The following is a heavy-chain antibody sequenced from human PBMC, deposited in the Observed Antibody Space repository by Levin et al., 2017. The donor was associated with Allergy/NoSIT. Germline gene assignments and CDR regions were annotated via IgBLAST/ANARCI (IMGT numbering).Heavy chain of an antibody. D-gene: IGHD3-10*01. J-gene: IGHJ4*02. V-gene: IGHV3-73*01. CDR3: TRRAAGWFGEPGFDY. Sequence: GGSLRLSCAVSGFTFSGSAMHWVRQASGKGLEWVGRIRSKANSYATAYAASVKGRFTISRDDSKNTAYLQMNSLKTEDTAVYYCTRRAAGWFGEPGFDYWGQGTLVTVSS. CDR1: GFTFSGSA. CDR2: IRSKANSYAT.